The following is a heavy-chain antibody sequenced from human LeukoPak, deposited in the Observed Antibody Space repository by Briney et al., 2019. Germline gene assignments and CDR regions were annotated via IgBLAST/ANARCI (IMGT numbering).Heavy chain of an antibody. J-gene: IGHJ4*02. CDR1: GFTFSSYA. CDR3: VCAAPGY. D-gene: IGHD6-25*01. V-gene: IGHV3-7*01. Sequence: GGSLRLSCAASGFTFSSYAMSWVRQAPGKGLEWVANIKEGESEKYYADSVKGRFTISRDNAKNSVYLQMNSLRVEDTAVYYCVCAAPGYWGQGTLVTVSS. CDR2: IKEGESEK.